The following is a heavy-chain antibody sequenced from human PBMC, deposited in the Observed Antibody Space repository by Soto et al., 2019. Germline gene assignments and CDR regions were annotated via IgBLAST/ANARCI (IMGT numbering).Heavy chain of an antibody. J-gene: IGHJ4*02. CDR1: GFTFSSYA. D-gene: IGHD6-13*01. CDR3: AREGSSWYYFDY. Sequence: GGSLRLSCAASGFTFSSYAMHWVRQAPGKGLEWVAVISYDGSNKYYADSVKGRFTIPRDNSKNTLYLQMNSLRAEDTAVYYCAREGSSWYYFDYWGQGTLVTVSS. V-gene: IGHV3-30-3*01. CDR2: ISYDGSNK.